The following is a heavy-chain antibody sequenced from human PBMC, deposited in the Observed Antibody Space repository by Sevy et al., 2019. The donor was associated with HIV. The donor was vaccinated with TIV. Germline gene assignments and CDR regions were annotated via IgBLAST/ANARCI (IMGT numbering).Heavy chain of an antibody. D-gene: IGHD2-8*01. V-gene: IGHV4-4*07. J-gene: IGHJ4*02. CDR1: DGSISSYY. Sequence: SETLSLTCTVSDGSISSYYWSWIRQPAGKGLEWIGRIYTSGSTNYNPSLKSRVTMSVDTSKNQFSLKLSSVTAADTAVYYCARGPSIVLMVYADRWNYFDYWGQGTLVTVSS. CDR3: ARGPSIVLMVYADRWNYFDY. CDR2: IYTSGST.